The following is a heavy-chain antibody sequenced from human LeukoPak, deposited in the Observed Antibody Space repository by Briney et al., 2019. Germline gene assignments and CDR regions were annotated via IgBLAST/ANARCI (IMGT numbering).Heavy chain of an antibody. J-gene: IGHJ6*02. CDR3: ARGALDSRFYYYGMDV. D-gene: IGHD5-12*01. CDR1: GGTFSSYA. V-gene: IGHV1-69*01. Sequence: SVKVSCKASGGTFSSYAISWVRQAPGQGLEWMGGIIPIFGTANYAQKFQGRVTITADESTSTAYMELSSLRSEDTAVYYCARGALDSRFYYYGMDVWGQGTTVTVSS. CDR2: IIPIFGTA.